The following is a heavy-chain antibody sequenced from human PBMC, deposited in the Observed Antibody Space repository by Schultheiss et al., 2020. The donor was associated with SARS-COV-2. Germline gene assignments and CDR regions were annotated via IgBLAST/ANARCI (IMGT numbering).Heavy chain of an antibody. CDR2: ISSNGGST. CDR1: GFTFSSYA. V-gene: IGHV3-64*01. Sequence: LSLTCAASGFTFSSYAMHWVRQAPGKGLEYVSAISSNGGSTYYANSVKGRFTISRDNSKNTLYLQMGSLRAEDMAVYYCARIIPRQQLAPLYYFDYWGQGTLVTVSS. D-gene: IGHD6-13*01. CDR3: ARIIPRQQLAPLYYFDY. J-gene: IGHJ4*02.